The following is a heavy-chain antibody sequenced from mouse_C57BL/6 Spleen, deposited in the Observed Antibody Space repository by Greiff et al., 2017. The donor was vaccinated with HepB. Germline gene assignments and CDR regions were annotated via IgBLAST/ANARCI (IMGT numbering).Heavy chain of an antibody. CDR1: GYTFTSYT. J-gene: IGHJ1*03. CDR2: INPSSGYT. V-gene: IGHV1-4*01. Sequence: VQLQESGAELARPGASVKMSCKASGYTFTSYTMHWVKQRPGQGLEWIGYINPSSGYTKYNQKFKDKATLTADKSSSTSYMQLSSLTSEDSAVYYCARSYYGSSRHWYFDVWGTGTTVTVSS. D-gene: IGHD1-1*01. CDR3: ARSYYGSSRHWYFDV.